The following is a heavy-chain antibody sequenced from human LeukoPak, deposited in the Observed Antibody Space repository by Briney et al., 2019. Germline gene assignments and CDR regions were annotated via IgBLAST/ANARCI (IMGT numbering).Heavy chain of an antibody. J-gene: IGHJ4*02. Sequence: GGSLRLSCAASGFTFSSYAMSWVRQAPGKGLEWVSAISGSGGSTYYADSVKGRFTISRDNSKNTLFLQMSSLRAEDTAVYYCARGPPNWGYDYWGPGTLVTVSS. CDR3: ARGPPNWGYDY. CDR1: GFTFSSYA. D-gene: IGHD7-27*01. V-gene: IGHV3-23*01. CDR2: ISGSGGST.